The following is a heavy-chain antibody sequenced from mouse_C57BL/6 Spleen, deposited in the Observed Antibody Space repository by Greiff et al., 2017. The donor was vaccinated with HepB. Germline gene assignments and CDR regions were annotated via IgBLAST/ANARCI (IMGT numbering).Heavy chain of an antibody. Sequence: VQLQQPGAELVMPGASVKLSCKASGYTFTSYWMHWVKQRPGQGLEWIGEIDPSDSYTNYNQKFKGKSTLTVDKSSSTAYMQLSSLTSEDSAVYYCARSGGNYLYFDYWGQGTTLTVSS. CDR2: IDPSDSYT. D-gene: IGHD2-1*01. V-gene: IGHV1-69*01. CDR1: GYTFTSYW. J-gene: IGHJ2*01. CDR3: ARSGGNYLYFDY.